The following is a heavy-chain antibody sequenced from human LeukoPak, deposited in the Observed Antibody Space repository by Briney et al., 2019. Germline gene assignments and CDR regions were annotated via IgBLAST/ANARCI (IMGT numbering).Heavy chain of an antibody. D-gene: IGHD3-22*01. Sequence: SETLSLTCTFSGGSISSYYWSWIRQPAGKGLEWIGRIYTSGSTNYNPSLKSRVTISGDTSKNQFSLRLSSVTAADTAVYYCARASYSYDINGWVPFDYWGQGTLVTVSS. CDR1: GGSISSYY. CDR2: IYTSGST. J-gene: IGHJ4*02. CDR3: ARASYSYDINGWVPFDY. V-gene: IGHV4-4*07.